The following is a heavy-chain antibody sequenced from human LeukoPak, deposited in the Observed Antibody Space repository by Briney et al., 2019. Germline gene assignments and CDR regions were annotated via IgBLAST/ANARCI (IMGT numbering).Heavy chain of an antibody. CDR3: ARDGDGNFDY. Sequence: PGGSLRLSCAASGFDFGGYSMTWIRQAPGKGLEWVAYMSYSSYTIHYADSVKGRFTISRDNAKNSLYLQMNSLRAEDSAMYYCARDGDGNFDYWGQGTLVTVSS. J-gene: IGHJ4*02. CDR2: MSYSSYTI. V-gene: IGHV3-48*04. D-gene: IGHD4-17*01. CDR1: GFDFGGYS.